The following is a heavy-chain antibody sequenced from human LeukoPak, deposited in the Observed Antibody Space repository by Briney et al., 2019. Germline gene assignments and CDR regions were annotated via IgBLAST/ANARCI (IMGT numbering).Heavy chain of an antibody. Sequence: PGGSLRLSCAASGFTFSSYAMSWVRQAPGTGLEWVTAISGSGGSTYYADSVKGRFTISRDNSKNTLYLQMNSLRAEDTAVYYCAKPNYDILTGMTQYFDYWGQRTLVTVSS. CDR3: AKPNYDILTGMTQYFDY. J-gene: IGHJ4*02. D-gene: IGHD3-9*01. CDR1: GFTFSSYA. CDR2: ISGSGGST. V-gene: IGHV3-23*01.